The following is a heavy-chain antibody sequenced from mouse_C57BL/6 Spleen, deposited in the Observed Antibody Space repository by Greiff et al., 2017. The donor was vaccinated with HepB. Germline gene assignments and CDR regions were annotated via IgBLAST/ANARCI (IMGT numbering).Heavy chain of an antibody. J-gene: IGHJ4*01. Sequence: EVQLVESGEGLVKPGGSLKLSCAASGFTFSSYAMSWVRQTPEKRLEWVAYISSGGDYIYYADTVKGRFTISRDNARNTLYLQMSSLKSEDTAMYYCTRDRIYYGSSPYAMDYWGQGTSVTVSS. CDR2: ISSGGDYI. CDR3: TRDRIYYGSSPYAMDY. D-gene: IGHD1-1*01. CDR1: GFTFSSYA. V-gene: IGHV5-9-1*02.